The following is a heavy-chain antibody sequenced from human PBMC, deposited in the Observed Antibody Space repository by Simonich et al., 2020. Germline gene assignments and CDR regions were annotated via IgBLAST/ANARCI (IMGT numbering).Heavy chain of an antibody. CDR2: IYYSGST. V-gene: IGHV4-59*08. J-gene: IGHJ6*02. D-gene: IGHD1-26*01. Sequence: QVRLQESGPGLVKPSETLSLTCTVSGGSISSYYWSWIRQPPGKGLEWIGYIYYSGSTNYNPSLKSRVTISVDTYKNQFSLKLSSVTAADTAVYYCARSLGYYYYYYGMDVWGQGTTVTVSS. CDR3: ARSLGYYYYYYGMDV. CDR1: GGSISSYY.